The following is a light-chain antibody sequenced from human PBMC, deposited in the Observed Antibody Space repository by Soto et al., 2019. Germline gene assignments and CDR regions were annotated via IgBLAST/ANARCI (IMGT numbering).Light chain of an antibody. Sequence: QSVLTQPPSASGTPGQTVTISCSGSTSNIGGNTVNWYRQLPGMAPKLLIYTNNQRPSGVPDRFSGSKSGTSASLAVSGLQSEDEADYYCAAWDDSLNGVLFGGGTKLTVL. CDR3: AAWDDSLNGVL. V-gene: IGLV1-44*01. CDR2: TNN. CDR1: TSNIGGNT. J-gene: IGLJ2*01.